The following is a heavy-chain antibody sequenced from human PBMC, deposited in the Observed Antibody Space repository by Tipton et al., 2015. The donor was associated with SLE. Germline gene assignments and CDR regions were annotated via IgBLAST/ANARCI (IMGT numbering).Heavy chain of an antibody. Sequence: GSLRLSCAASGFTFSSYGMHWVRQAPGKGLEWVAFIRYDGSNKYYADSVKGRFTISRDNSKNTLYLQMNSLRAEDTAVYYCAKGVEYQLPSTPGYWGQGTLVTVSS. J-gene: IGHJ4*02. CDR3: AKGVEYQLPSTPGY. V-gene: IGHV3-30*02. CDR2: IRYDGSNK. D-gene: IGHD2-2*01. CDR1: GFTFSSYG.